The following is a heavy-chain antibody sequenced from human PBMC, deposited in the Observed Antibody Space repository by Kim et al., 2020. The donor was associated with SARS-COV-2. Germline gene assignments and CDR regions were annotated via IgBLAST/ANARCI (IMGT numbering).Heavy chain of an antibody. J-gene: IGHJ4*02. CDR3: ASPPLTTSGSEFDF. Sequence: ASVKVSCEASGYTFTDHYVHWVRQAPGQGLEWMGRINPNSGDTHFAQRFQGRVTLTRDTSISTAFMELSGLRSDDTAVYYCASPPLTTSGSEFDFWGQGTLVTVSS. D-gene: IGHD3-10*01. CDR2: INPNSGDT. CDR1: GYTFTDHY. V-gene: IGHV1-2*06.